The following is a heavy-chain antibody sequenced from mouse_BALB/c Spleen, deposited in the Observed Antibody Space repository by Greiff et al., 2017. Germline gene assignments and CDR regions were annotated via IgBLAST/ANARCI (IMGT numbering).Heavy chain of an antibody. CDR1: GYTFTSYT. D-gene: IGHD2-4*01. CDR2: INPSSGYT. Sequence: VQLQQSAAELARPGASVKMSCKASGYTFTSYTMHWVKQRPGQGLEWIGYINPSSGYTEYNQKFKDKTTLTADKSSSTAYMQLSSLTSEDSAVYYCARLITTTNGYYFDYWGQGTTLTVSS. CDR3: ARLITTTNGYYFDY. J-gene: IGHJ2*01. V-gene: IGHV1-4*02.